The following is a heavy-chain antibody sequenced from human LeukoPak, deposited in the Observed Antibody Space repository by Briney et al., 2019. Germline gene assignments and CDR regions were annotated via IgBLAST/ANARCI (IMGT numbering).Heavy chain of an antibody. J-gene: IGHJ3*02. D-gene: IGHD1/OR15-1a*01. V-gene: IGHV4-39*01. CDR2: TYYSGST. CDR1: GGSISSSSYY. CDR3: ARGTVPNAFYI. Sequence: SETLSLTCTVSGGSISSSSYYWGWIRQPPGKGLEWIGSTYYSGSTYYTQPLKSRVTISVDTSKHRFSLKLRSVTAGDTAVYFCARGTVPNAFYIWGQGAMVTVS.